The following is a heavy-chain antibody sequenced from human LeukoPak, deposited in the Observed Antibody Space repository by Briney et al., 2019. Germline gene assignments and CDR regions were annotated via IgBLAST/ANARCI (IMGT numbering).Heavy chain of an antibody. CDR3: ARDLRHNWFDP. CDR1: GYTFTSYC. J-gene: IGHJ5*02. CDR2: INPSGGST. Sequence: ASVKVSCKASGYTFTSYCMHWVRQAPGQGLEWMGIINPSGGSTSYAQKFQGRVTMTRDTSTSTVYMELSSLRSEDTAVYYCARDLRHNWFDPWGQGTLVTVSS. V-gene: IGHV1-46*01.